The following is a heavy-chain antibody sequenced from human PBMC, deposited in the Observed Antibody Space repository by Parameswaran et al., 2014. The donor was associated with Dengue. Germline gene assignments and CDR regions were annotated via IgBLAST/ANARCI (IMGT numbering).Heavy chain of an antibody. Sequence: VRQMPGKGLEWIGSIDYIGTKYYNPSLKSRVTMSIDTSNNQFSLRLSSVTAADTAVYYCARDLGGYDDYWGQGNPGHRLL. D-gene: IGHD5-12*01. V-gene: IGHV4-39*02. J-gene: IGHJ4*02. CDR3: ARDLGGYDDY. CDR2: IDYIGTK.